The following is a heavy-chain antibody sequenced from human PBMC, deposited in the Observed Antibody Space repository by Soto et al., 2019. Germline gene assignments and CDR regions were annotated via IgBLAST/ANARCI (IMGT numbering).Heavy chain of an antibody. CDR2: ISGSGGST. D-gene: IGHD2-21*02. Sequence: GGSLRLSCAASGFTFSSYAMSWVRQAPGKGLEWVSAISGSGGSTYYADSVKGRFTISRDNSKNTLYLKMNSLRAEETAVYYCAKDVLQLNNVVVTAIQDFQHWGQGTLVTVSS. J-gene: IGHJ1*01. V-gene: IGHV3-23*01. CDR1: GFTFSSYA. CDR3: AKDVLQLNNVVVTAIQDFQH.